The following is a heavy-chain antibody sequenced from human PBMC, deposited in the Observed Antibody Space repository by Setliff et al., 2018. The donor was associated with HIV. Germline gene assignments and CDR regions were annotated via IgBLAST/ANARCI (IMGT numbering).Heavy chain of an antibody. D-gene: IGHD3-22*01. J-gene: IGHJ4*02. CDR3: AKELAASGLGYFDS. CDR2: ITIGSGDV. V-gene: IGHV3-21*04. CDR1: GFTFRNYK. Sequence: GGSLRLSCAASGFTFRNYKMNWVRQAPGKGLEWVSSITIGSGDVFYADSVKGRFTISRDNSKNTVYLQMNSLRAEDTAEYYCAKELAASGLGYFDSWGRGILVTVSS.